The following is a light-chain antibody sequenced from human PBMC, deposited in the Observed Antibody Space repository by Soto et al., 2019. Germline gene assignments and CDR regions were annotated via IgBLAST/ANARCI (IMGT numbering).Light chain of an antibody. CDR1: QDISNY. Sequence: DIQMTQSPSSLSASVGDRVTITCQARQDISNYLNLYQQKPGKAPKLLIYDASNLETGVQARFSGSGSGTDFTFTISTLQTEDIATYYCQQSDNLPLTFGGGTKVDIK. CDR3: QQSDNLPLT. J-gene: IGKJ4*01. V-gene: IGKV1-33*01. CDR2: DAS.